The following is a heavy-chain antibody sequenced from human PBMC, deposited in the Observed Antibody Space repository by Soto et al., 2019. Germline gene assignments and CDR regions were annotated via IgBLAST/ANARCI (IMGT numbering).Heavy chain of an antibody. D-gene: IGHD5-18*01. Sequence: QVQLVQSGAEVKEPGSSVNVSCKASGGTFSSYTISWVRQAPGQGLEWMGRIIPIFGVADYAQKFQGRLTITADKSTSTAYRELSSLKSEDTAVYYCARGGGAYSYWGQGTLVTVS. CDR3: ARGGGAYSY. CDR1: GGTFSSYT. J-gene: IGHJ1*01. V-gene: IGHV1-69*02. CDR2: IIPIFGVA.